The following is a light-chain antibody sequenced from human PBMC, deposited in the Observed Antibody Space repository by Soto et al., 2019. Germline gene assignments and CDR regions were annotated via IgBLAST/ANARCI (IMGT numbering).Light chain of an antibody. CDR3: SSYAGSNMVV. V-gene: IGLV2-8*01. CDR1: SSDVGGYNY. Sequence: QSVLTQPPSASGSPGQSVTISCTGTSSDVGGYNYVSWYQQHPGKAPKLMIYEVSKRPSGVPDRFSGSKSGNTASLTVSGHQAEDESDYYCSSYAGSNMVVFGGGTKVTVL. CDR2: EVS. J-gene: IGLJ2*01.